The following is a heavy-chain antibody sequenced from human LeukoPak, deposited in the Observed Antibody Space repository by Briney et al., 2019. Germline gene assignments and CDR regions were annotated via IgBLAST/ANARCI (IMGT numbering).Heavy chain of an antibody. J-gene: IGHJ5*02. CDR2: INPRSGTT. CDR1: GYTFTTQY. Sequence: ASVKVSCKSSGYTFTTQYIHWVRQAPGQGLEWMGVINPRSGTTSNGQNFQGRVTMTRDTSTSTVSMELSSLRSDDTAMYYCAREAEADEGEPAIKGLDPWGQGTLVTVSS. V-gene: IGHV1-46*01. D-gene: IGHD2-21*02. CDR3: AREAEADEGEPAIKGLDP.